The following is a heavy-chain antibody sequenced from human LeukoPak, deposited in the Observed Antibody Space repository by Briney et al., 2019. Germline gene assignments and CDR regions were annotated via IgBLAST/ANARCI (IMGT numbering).Heavy chain of an antibody. CDR1: GFTFSIYS. J-gene: IGHJ6*03. CDR2: ISSTGSDI. V-gene: IGHV3-21*01. D-gene: IGHD6-6*01. Sequence: TGGSLRLSCAASGFTFSIYSINWVRQAPGKGLEWVSSISSTGSDIYYADSLKGRFTISRDNAKNSLYLQMNSLRAEDTAVYHCARGSSYSSSSPYYYYMDVWGKGTTVTVSS. CDR3: ARGSSYSSSSPYYYYMDV.